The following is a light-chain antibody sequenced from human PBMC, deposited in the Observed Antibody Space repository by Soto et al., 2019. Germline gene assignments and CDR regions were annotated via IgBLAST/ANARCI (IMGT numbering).Light chain of an antibody. CDR3: SSYTSTITFYV. CDR1: SSDVGGYNY. V-gene: IGLV2-14*01. CDR2: DVS. J-gene: IGLJ1*01. Sequence: QSAQTQPASVSGSPGQSITISCTGTSSDVGGYNYVSWYQQHPGKAPKLLIYDVSYRPSGVSNRFSGSKSGNTASLTISGLQAEDEAYYFCSSYTSTITFYVFGTGTKVTVL.